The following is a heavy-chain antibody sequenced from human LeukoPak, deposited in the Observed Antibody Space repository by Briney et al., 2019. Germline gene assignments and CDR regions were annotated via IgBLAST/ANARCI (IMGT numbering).Heavy chain of an antibody. J-gene: IGHJ5*02. D-gene: IGHD4-17*01. V-gene: IGHV4-59*01. CDR3: ARVGYGDYSNWFDP. CDR2: IYYSGST. Sequence: PSETLSLTCTVSGGSISSYYWSWIRQPPGKGLEWIGYIYYSGSTNYNPSLKSRVTISVDTSKNQFSLKLSSATAADTAVYYCARVGYGDYSNWFDPWGQGTLVTVSS. CDR1: GGSISSYY.